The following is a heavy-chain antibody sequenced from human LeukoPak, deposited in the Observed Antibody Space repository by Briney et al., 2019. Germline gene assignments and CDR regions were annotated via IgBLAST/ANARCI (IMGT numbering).Heavy chain of an antibody. J-gene: IGHJ4*02. Sequence: GESLSLACAASGFSFSGHGMNWVRQAPRGGREWGSGVSGSGDTTYYADSVKGRFTISRDNSKNTVYLQMNSLRAEDTAVEYCAKDNGWLQYNYWGQGTLVTVSS. CDR2: VSGSGDTT. V-gene: IGHV3-23*01. CDR1: GFSFSGHG. CDR3: AKDNGWLQYNY. D-gene: IGHD5-24*01.